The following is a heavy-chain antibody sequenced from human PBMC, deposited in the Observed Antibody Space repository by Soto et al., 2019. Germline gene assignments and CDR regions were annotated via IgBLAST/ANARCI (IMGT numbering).Heavy chain of an antibody. CDR2: ITGDGGDT. J-gene: IGHJ4*02. V-gene: IGHV3-23*01. CDR1: GFTFSSYA. CDR3: AKGSATSRPYYFDY. Sequence: GGSLRLSCVASGFTFSSYAMSWVRQAPGKGMEWVSAITGDGGDTFHADSVRGRLAISRDNSRNTLYLQMDSLRAEDTALYYCAKGSATSRPYYFDYWRQGSRVTVSS.